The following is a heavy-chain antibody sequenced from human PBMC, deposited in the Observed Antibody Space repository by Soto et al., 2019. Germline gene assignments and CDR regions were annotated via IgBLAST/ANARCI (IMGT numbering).Heavy chain of an antibody. CDR3: ASHSSGWYRYYFDY. CDR1: GGSFSGYY. V-gene: IGHV4-34*01. Sequence: SETLSLTCAVYGGSFSGYYWSWIRQPPGKGLEWIGEINHSGSTNYNPSLKSRVTISVDTSKNQFSLKLSSVTAADTAVYYCASHSSGWYRYYFDYWGQGTLVTVSS. D-gene: IGHD6-19*01. J-gene: IGHJ4*02. CDR2: INHSGST.